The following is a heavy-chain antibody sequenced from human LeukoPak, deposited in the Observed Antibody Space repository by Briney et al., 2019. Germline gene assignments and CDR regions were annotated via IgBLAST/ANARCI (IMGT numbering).Heavy chain of an antibody. J-gene: IGHJ4*02. CDR3: ATEKGDSPDY. V-gene: IGHV3-23*01. CDR1: GFTFSSYA. D-gene: IGHD2-21*01. Sequence: GGSLRLSCAASGFTFSSYAMSWVRQAPGKGLEWVSATSGSASNTYYADSVQGRFTISRDNSKNTLFLQMNSLRAEDTAVYYCATEKGDSPDYWGQGTLVTVSS. CDR2: TSGSASNT.